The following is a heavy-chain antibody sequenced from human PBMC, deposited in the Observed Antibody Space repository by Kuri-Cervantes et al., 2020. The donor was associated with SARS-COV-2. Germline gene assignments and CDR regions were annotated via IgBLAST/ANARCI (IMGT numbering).Heavy chain of an antibody. J-gene: IGHJ6*02. CDR1: GGTFSSYA. Sequence: SVKVSCKASGGTFSSYAISWVRQAPGQGLEWMGGIIPIFGTANYAQKFQGRVTITADESTSTVYMELSSLRSEDTAVYYCARDLGYGQLERRPYYYGMDVWGQGTTVTVSS. D-gene: IGHD1-1*01. V-gene: IGHV1-69*13. CDR2: IIPIFGTA. CDR3: ARDLGYGQLERRPYYYGMDV.